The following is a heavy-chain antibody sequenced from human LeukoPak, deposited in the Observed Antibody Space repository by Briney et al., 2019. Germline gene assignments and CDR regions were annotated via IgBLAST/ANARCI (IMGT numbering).Heavy chain of an antibody. V-gene: IGHV1-18*01. CDR3: ARDGGSYGSGSSGAFDI. Sequence: ASVKVSCKASGYTFTSYGISWVQQAPGQELEWMGWISAYNGNTNYAQKLQGRVTMTTDTSTSTAYMELRSLRSDDTAVYYCARDGGSYGSGSSGAFDIWGQGTMVTVSS. D-gene: IGHD3-10*01. J-gene: IGHJ3*02. CDR2: ISAYNGNT. CDR1: GYTFTSYG.